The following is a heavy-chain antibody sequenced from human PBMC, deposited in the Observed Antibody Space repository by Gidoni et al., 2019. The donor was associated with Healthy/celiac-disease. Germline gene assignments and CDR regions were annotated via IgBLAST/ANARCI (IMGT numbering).Heavy chain of an antibody. CDR2: ISCNSGSL. J-gene: IGHJ4*02. V-gene: IGHV3-9*01. CDR1: GFTFDDYA. D-gene: IGHD3-22*01. Sequence: EVQLVESGGGLVQPGRSLRLSCEASGFTFDDYAMHWVRQGPGKGLEWVSGISCNSGSLDYADSVKGRLTISRDTAKNSLYLQMNSLRAEDTALYYCAKDSFYYDSSGYSHFDYWGQGTLVTVSS. CDR3: AKDSFYYDSSGYSHFDY.